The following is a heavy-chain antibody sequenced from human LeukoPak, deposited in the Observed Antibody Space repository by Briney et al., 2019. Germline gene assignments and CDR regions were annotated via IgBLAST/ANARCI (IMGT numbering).Heavy chain of an antibody. CDR2: ISYDGSNK. Sequence: GGSLRLSCAASGFTFSSYGMHWVRQAPGKGLGWVAVISYDGSNKYYADSVKGRFTISRDNSKNTLYLQMNSLRAEDTAVYYCAKDFYDSSGYQGGMDVWGQGTTVTVSS. CDR3: AKDFYDSSGYQGGMDV. CDR1: GFTFSSYG. D-gene: IGHD3-22*01. J-gene: IGHJ6*02. V-gene: IGHV3-30*18.